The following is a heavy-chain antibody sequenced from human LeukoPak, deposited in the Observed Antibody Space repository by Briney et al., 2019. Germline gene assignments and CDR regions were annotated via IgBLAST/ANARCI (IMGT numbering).Heavy chain of an antibody. CDR3: ARERITMVRGVLNWFDP. CDR2: IYYSGST. Sequence: SETLSLTCTVSGGSVSRSPYYWGWIRQPPGKGLEWIGNIYYSGSTYYNPSLKSRVTISVDTSKNQFSLRVTSVTAADTAVYYCARERITMVRGVLNWFDPWGQGTLVTVSS. CDR1: GGSVSRSPYY. V-gene: IGHV4-39*07. J-gene: IGHJ5*02. D-gene: IGHD3-10*01.